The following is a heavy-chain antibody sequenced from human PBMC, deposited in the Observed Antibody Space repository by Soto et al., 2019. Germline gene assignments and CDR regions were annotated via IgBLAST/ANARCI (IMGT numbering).Heavy chain of an antibody. V-gene: IGHV4-59*01. CDR2: IYYNGDT. Sequence: SETLSLTCTVSGGSISKYYWAWIRQPPGKGLEWIGYIYYNGDTDYSPSLKSRVTISVDTSKNQFSPKLYPVTAADTAVYYCARFNAYKLPRSGYYYAMDVWGQGTTVT. J-gene: IGHJ6*02. CDR1: GGSISKYY. CDR3: ARFNAYKLPRSGYYYAMDV. D-gene: IGHD1-1*01.